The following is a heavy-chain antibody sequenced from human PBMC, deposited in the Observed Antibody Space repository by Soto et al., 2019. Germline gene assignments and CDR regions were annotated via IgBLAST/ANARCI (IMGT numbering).Heavy chain of an antibody. J-gene: IGHJ4*02. Sequence: PVGSLRLSCAVSGFTFSSYSMSWVRQAPGKGLEWVSGFRGSGDDGTTYYADSVKGRFTISRDNSKNMLFLQMNSLRAEDTAIYYCAKKVNSGSGSQYFDYWGQGTLVTVSS. CDR1: GFTFSSYS. D-gene: IGHD3-10*01. V-gene: IGHV3-23*01. CDR3: AKKVNSGSGSQYFDY. CDR2: FRGSGDDGTT.